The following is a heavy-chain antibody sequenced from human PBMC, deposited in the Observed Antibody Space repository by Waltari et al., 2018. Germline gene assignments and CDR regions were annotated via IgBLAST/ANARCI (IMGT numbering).Heavy chain of an antibody. Sequence: QVQLVQSGAEVKKPGASVKVSCKASGYTFTSYAMHLVRQAPGQRLEWMGWINAGNGNTKYSQKFQGRVTITTDTSASTAYMELSSLRSEDTAVYYCARGGLWFGEFDYGMDVWGQGTTVTVSS. J-gene: IGHJ6*02. V-gene: IGHV1-3*01. CDR2: INAGNGNT. D-gene: IGHD3-10*01. CDR3: ARGGLWFGEFDYGMDV. CDR1: GYTFTSYA.